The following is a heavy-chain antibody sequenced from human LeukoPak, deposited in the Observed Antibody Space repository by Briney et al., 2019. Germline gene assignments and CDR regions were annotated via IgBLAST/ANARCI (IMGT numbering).Heavy chain of an antibody. D-gene: IGHD3-3*01. Sequence: GGSLRLSCEASGFAFSSYWMHWVRQVPGKGLVWVAHINNPGTGTTYADAVKGRFTISRDNAKNTLYLQMNSLRADDTAIYYCARGSGGFDYWGQGTLITVSS. J-gene: IGHJ4*02. CDR2: INNPGTGT. CDR1: GFAFSSYW. CDR3: ARGSGGFDY. V-gene: IGHV3-74*01.